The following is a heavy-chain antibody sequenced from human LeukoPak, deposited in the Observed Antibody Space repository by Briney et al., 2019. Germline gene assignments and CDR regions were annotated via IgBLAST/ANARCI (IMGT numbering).Heavy chain of an antibody. CDR1: GGSISIGSYY. J-gene: IGHJ3*02. CDR3: ARGEAPGLGAFDI. CDR2: IYTSGST. Sequence: SQTLSLTCTVSGGSISIGSYYWSWIRQPAGKGLEWIGRIYTSGSTNYNPSLKSRVTISVDTSKNQFSLKLSSVTAADTAVYYCARGEAPGLGAFDIWGQGTMVTVSS. V-gene: IGHV4-61*02. D-gene: IGHD3-16*01.